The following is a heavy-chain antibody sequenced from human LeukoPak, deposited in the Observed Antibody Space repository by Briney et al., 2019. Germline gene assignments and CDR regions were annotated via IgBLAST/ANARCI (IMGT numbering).Heavy chain of an antibody. CDR3: ARDFWSGYTH. J-gene: IGHJ1*01. CDR1: GFTFSSYS. D-gene: IGHD3-3*01. CDR2: ISSSSSYI. V-gene: IGHV3-21*01. Sequence: GGSLRLSCAASGFTFSSYSMNWVRQAPGKGLEWVSSISSSSSYIYYADSVKGRFTISRDNAKNSLYLQMNSLRAGDTAVYYCARDFWSGYTHWDQGTLVTVSS.